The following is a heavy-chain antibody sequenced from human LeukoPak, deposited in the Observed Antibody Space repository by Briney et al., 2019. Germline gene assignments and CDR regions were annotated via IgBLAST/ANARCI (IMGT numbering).Heavy chain of an antibody. V-gene: IGHV4-59*11. J-gene: IGHJ4*02. Sequence: PSETLSLTCTVSGGSISSHYWSWIRQPPGKGLEWIGYIFYSGSTNYNPSLKSRVTISVDTSKNQFSLKLSSVTAADTAVYYCARAARTYYDILTGYYPELYFDYWGQGTLVTVSS. CDR3: ARAARTYYDILTGYYPELYFDY. D-gene: IGHD3-9*01. CDR2: IFYSGST. CDR1: GGSISSHY.